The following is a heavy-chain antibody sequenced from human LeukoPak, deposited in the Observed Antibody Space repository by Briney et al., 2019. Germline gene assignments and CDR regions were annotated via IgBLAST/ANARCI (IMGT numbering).Heavy chain of an antibody. CDR1: GFTFSSYA. D-gene: IGHD3-3*01. V-gene: IGHV3-23*01. CDR2: ISGSGGST. CDR3: AKDYDFWSGFLNYFDY. Sequence: GGSLRLSCAASGFTFSSYAMNWVRQAPGKRLEWVSAISGSGGSTYYADSVKGRFTISRDNSKNTLYLQMNSLRAEDTAVYYCAKDYDFWSGFLNYFDYWGQGTLVTVSS. J-gene: IGHJ4*02.